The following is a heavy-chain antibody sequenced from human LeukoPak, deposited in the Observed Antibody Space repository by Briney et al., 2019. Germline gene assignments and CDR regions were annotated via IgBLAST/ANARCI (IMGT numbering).Heavy chain of an antibody. CDR1: GSSLIEVA. CDR2: FDPEDGEDGET. Sequence: GASVKVSCKVSGSSLIEVAMHWVRQAPGTGLEWVGSFDPEDGEDGETHYAQKFQGRVTMTEDASTDTAYMELTSLSSEDTALYYCAMTDRYAGRPFDYWGQGTLVTVSS. D-gene: IGHD3-9*01. J-gene: IGHJ4*02. V-gene: IGHV1-24*01. CDR3: AMTDRYAGRPFDY.